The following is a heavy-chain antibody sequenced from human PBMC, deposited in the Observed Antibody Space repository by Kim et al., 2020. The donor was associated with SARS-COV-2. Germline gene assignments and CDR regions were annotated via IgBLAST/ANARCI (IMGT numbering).Heavy chain of an antibody. V-gene: IGHV1-69*04. J-gene: IGHJ6*03. Sequence: SVKVSCKASGGTFSSYAISWVRQAPGQGLEWMGRIIPILGIANYAQKFQGRVTITADKSTSTAYMELSSLRSEDTAVYYCARDPPYSSSSGGGYYYYYMDVWGKGTTVTVSS. D-gene: IGHD6-6*01. CDR2: IIPILGIA. CDR1: GGTFSSYA. CDR3: ARDPPYSSSSGGGYYYYYMDV.